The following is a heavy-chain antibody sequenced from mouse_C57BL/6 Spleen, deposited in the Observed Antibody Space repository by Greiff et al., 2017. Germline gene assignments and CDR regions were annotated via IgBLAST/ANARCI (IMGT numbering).Heavy chain of an antibody. CDR1: GYTFTSYW. D-gene: IGHD2-1*01. CDR2: IYPGSGST. Sequence: QVQLQQPGAELVKPGASVKMSCKASGYTFTSYWITWVKQRPGQGLEWIGDIYPGSGSTNYNEKFKSKATLTVDTSSSTAYMQLSSLTSEDSAVYYCARRGIYYGNDWYFDVWGTGTTVTVSS. J-gene: IGHJ1*03. V-gene: IGHV1-55*01. CDR3: ARRGIYYGNDWYFDV.